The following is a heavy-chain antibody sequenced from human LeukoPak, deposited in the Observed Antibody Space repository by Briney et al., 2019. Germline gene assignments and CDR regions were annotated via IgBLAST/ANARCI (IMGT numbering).Heavy chain of an antibody. CDR1: GSDFSSHN. CDR2: ISRNSRTT. Sequence: GGSLRLSCAVSGSDFSSHNFHWVRQAPGKGLEWVSFISRNSRTTYYADSVKGRFTISRDNAKNSLYLQMNSLRVEDTAVYYCARDLPVVGAPGFDYWGQGTLVTVSS. V-gene: IGHV3-48*04. J-gene: IGHJ4*02. CDR3: ARDLPVVGAPGFDY. D-gene: IGHD1-26*01.